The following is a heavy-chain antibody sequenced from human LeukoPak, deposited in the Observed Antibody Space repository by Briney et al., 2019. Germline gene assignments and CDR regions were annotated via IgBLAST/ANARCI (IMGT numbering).Heavy chain of an antibody. CDR2: ISRSGGDT. CDR1: GFTFSNAW. D-gene: IGHD3/OR15-3a*01. Sequence: GGSLRLSCAASGFTFSNAWMSWVRQAPGKGLEWVSGISRSGGDTYYADSVKGRFTISRDNSENTLYLQMSSLRAEDTAIYYCAKKSGLGFDYWGQGTLVTVSS. J-gene: IGHJ4*02. V-gene: IGHV3-23*01. CDR3: AKKSGLGFDY.